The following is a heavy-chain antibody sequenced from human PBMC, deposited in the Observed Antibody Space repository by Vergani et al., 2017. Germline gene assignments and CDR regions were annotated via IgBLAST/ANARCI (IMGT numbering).Heavy chain of an antibody. CDR1: GFTFSNAW. D-gene: IGHD6-19*01. CDR2: IKSKTDGGTT. J-gene: IGHJ4*02. CDR3: ARATNQWLQYYFDY. Sequence: EVQLVESGGGLVKPGGSLRLSCAASGFTFSNAWMSWVRQAPGKGLEWVGRIKSKTDGGTTDYAAPVKGRFTISRDDSKNTLYLQMNSLRAEDTAVYYCARATNQWLQYYFDYWGQGTLVTVSS. V-gene: IGHV3-15*01.